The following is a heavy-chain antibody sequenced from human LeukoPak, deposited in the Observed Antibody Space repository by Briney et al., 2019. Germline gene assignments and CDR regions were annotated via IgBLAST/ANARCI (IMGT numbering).Heavy chain of an antibody. D-gene: IGHD4-17*01. CDR1: GYTFTGYY. CDR2: MNPKSGGT. CDR3: ARESFSTVTSATDAFDI. Sequence: GASVKVSCKASGYTFTGYYVHWVRQAPGQGLEWMGWMNPKSGGTNYAQKFEARVTMNRDTSISTAYMELSRLRSDDTAVYYCARESFSTVTSATDAFDIWGQGTMVTVSS. J-gene: IGHJ3*02. V-gene: IGHV1-2*02.